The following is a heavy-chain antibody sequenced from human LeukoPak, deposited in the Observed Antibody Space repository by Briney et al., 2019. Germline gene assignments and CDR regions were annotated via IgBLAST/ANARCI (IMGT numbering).Heavy chain of an antibody. V-gene: IGHV3-30*02. CDR1: GFTFSRYA. D-gene: IGHD7-27*01. CDR2: IRLDGGIK. CDR3: AKTGAAYYLDN. J-gene: IGHJ4*02. Sequence: GGSLRLSCAASGFTFSRYAMHWVRQAPGKGLEWVAFIRLDGGIKGYGDSVKGRFTISRDNSENTLYLRMNTLRSEDTAVYYCAKTGAAYYLDNWGQGTLVTVSS.